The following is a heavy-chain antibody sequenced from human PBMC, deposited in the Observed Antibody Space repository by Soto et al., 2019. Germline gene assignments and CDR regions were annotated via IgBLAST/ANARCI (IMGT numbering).Heavy chain of an antibody. CDR2: IYYSGST. CDR3: ARHVNPWAQGAFDI. D-gene: IGHD7-27*01. CDR1: GSSIRSSSSY. V-gene: IGHV4-39*01. J-gene: IGHJ3*02. Sequence: SETLSLNCTITGSSIRSSSSYWGWIRQPPGKGLEWIVSIYYSGSTYYNPSLKSRVTISVDTSKNQFSLKLSSVTAADTAVYYCARHVNPWAQGAFDIWGQGTMVT.